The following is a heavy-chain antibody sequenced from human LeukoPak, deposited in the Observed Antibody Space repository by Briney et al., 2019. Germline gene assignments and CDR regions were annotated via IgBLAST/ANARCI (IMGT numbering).Heavy chain of an antibody. Sequence: GXLRLSXXASGFTXSSYAMSWVRQAPGKGLEWVSAISGSGGSTYYADSVKGRFTISRDNSKNTLYLQMNSLRAEDTAVYYCAKDRPPYGDYGNYFDYWGQGTLVTVSS. CDR1: GFTXSSYA. J-gene: IGHJ4*02. CDR3: AKDRPPYGDYGNYFDY. D-gene: IGHD4-17*01. CDR2: ISGSGGST. V-gene: IGHV3-23*01.